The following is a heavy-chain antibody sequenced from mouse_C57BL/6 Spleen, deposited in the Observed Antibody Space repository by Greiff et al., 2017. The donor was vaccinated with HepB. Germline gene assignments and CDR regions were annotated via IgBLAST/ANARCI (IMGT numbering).Heavy chain of an antibody. J-gene: IGHJ1*03. V-gene: IGHV1-66*01. CDR1: GYSFTSYY. CDR3: AGSYGSSYWYFDV. D-gene: IGHD1-1*01. CDR2: IYPGSGNT. Sequence: QVQLQQSGPELVKPGASVKISCKASGYSFTSYYIHWVKQRPGQGLEWIGWIYPGSGNTKYNEKFKGKATLPADTSSSTAYMQLSSLTSEDAAVYYCAGSYGSSYWYFDVWGTGTTVAVSS.